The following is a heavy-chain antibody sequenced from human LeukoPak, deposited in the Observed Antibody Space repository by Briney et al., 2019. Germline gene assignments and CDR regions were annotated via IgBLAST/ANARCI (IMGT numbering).Heavy chain of an antibody. CDR2: LSPYGNS. Sequence: ASVKVSCKASGYTFNNYGISCVRQAPGQGLEWMGWLSPYGNSDYAQRLQGRVTVTTDTSTSAAYMELRSLRSDDTAVYYCARWFYYGSTTYYNFDYWGQGTLVTVSS. V-gene: IGHV1-18*01. CDR1: GYTFNNYG. CDR3: ARWFYYGSTTYYNFDY. D-gene: IGHD3-10*01. J-gene: IGHJ4*02.